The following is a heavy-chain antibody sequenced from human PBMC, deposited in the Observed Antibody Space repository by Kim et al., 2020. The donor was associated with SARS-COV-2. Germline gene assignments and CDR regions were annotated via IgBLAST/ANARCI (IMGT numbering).Heavy chain of an antibody. J-gene: IGHJ4*02. CDR3: ARATEELIQLWPTNFDY. CDR1: GFTFSSYS. Sequence: GGSLRLSCAASGFTFSSYSMNWVRQAPGKGLEWVSYISSSSSTIYYADSVKGRFTISRDNAKNSLYLQMNSLRAEDTAVYYCARATEELIQLWPTNFDYWGQGTLVTVSS. V-gene: IGHV3-48*04. CDR2: ISSSSSTI. D-gene: IGHD5-18*01.